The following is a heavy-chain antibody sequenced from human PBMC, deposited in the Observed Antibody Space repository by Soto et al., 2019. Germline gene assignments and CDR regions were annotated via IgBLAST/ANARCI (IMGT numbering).Heavy chain of an antibody. D-gene: IGHD3-16*01. CDR3: ARIGVSSGHESPDFDS. V-gene: IGHV1-18*04. J-gene: IGHJ4*02. Sequence: GASVKVSCKASRYTFTKYFTQWVRQGPGQGLEWMGWISGFNGNTNYAADLQGRVTMTTDTSTSTAYMELRGLRSDDTAVYYCARIGVSSGHESPDFDSWGQGTLVTVSS. CDR2: ISGFNGNT. CDR1: RYTFTKYF.